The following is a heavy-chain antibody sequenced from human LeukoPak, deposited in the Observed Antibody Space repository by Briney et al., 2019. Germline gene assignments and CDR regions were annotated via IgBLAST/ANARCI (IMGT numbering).Heavy chain of an antibody. V-gene: IGHV3-7*04. CDR3: ARLRAGDYFDY. Sequence: PGGSLILSCAASGFTFSSYWMSWVRQAPGKGLEWVANIKEDGSEKYYVDSVKGRLTISRDTAKSSLYLQMNSLRAEDTAVYYCARLRAGDYFDYWGQGTLVTVSS. D-gene: IGHD6-19*01. CDR2: IKEDGSEK. J-gene: IGHJ4*02. CDR1: GFTFSSYW.